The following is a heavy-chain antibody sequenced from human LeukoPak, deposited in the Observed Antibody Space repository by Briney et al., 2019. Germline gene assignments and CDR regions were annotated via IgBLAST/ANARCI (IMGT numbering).Heavy chain of an antibody. Sequence: ASVKVSCKASGGTFSSYAISWVRQSPGQGLEWMGGIIPIFGTANYAQKFQGRVTITADKSTSTAYMELRSLRSDDTAVYYCARDDNYGSGQPDDWGQGTLVTVSS. V-gene: IGHV1-69*06. CDR1: GGTFSSYA. CDR3: ARDDNYGSGQPDD. D-gene: IGHD3-10*01. CDR2: IIPIFGTA. J-gene: IGHJ4*02.